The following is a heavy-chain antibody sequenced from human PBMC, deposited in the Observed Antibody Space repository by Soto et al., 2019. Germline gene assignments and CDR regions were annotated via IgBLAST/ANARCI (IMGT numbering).Heavy chain of an antibody. Sequence: SETLSLTCPFSGCSISSSSYYWGWIRQPPGKGLEWIGSIYYSGSTYYNPSLKSRVTISVDTSKNQFSLKLSSVTAADTAVYYCASSGWWYFDYWGQGTLVTVSS. V-gene: IGHV4-39*01. CDR3: ASSGWWYFDY. CDR2: IYYSGST. CDR1: GCSISSSSYY. J-gene: IGHJ4*02. D-gene: IGHD6-19*01.